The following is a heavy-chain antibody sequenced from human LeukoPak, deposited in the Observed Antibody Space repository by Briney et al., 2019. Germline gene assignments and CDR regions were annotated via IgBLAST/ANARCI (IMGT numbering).Heavy chain of an antibody. CDR3: ARVPMDYDILTGYSTLFWFDP. J-gene: IGHJ5*02. V-gene: IGHV1-18*01. CDR2: ISAYNGNT. CDR1: GYTFTSYG. Sequence: ASVKVSCKASGYTFTSYGISWVRQAPGQGLEWMGWISAYNGNTNYAQKLQGRVTMTTDTSTSTAYMELRSLRSDDTAVYYCARVPMDYDILTGYSTLFWFDPWGQGTLVTVSS. D-gene: IGHD3-9*01.